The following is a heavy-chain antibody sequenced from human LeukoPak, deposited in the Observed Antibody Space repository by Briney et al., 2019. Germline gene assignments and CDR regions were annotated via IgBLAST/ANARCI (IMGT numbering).Heavy chain of an antibody. Sequence: PSETLSLTCAVYGGSLSDYYWSWIRQPPGKGLEWIGEINHSGSTNCNPSLKGRVTISVDTSKNQFSLKLSSVTAADTAVYYCARANRDWNFPFDYWGQGTLVTVSS. V-gene: IGHV4-34*01. D-gene: IGHD1-7*01. J-gene: IGHJ4*02. CDR2: INHSGST. CDR3: ARANRDWNFPFDY. CDR1: GGSLSDYY.